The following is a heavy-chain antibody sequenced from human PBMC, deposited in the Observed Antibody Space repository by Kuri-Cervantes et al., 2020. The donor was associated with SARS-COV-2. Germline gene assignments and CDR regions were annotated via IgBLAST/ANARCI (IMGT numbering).Heavy chain of an antibody. D-gene: IGHD5-12*01. J-gene: IGHJ3*02. CDR1: GLTLSTYV. CDR2: TWYDENK. V-gene: IGHV3-33*01. CDR3: ARDSPNAMTVASAFDI. Sequence: GESLKISCAASGLTLSTYVIHWVRQPPGKGLEWAAVTWYDENKYYGDSVKGRFTISRDNSKNTVYLQMNSLTADDTAVYYCARDSPNAMTVASAFDIWGQGTMVTVSS.